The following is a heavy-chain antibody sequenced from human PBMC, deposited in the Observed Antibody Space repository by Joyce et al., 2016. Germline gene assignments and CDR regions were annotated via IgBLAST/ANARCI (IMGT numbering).Heavy chain of an antibody. J-gene: IGHJ4*02. CDR2: IDPSDSYT. CDR1: GYSFTNYW. Sequence: EVQLVQSGAEVKKPGESLRISCKASGYSFTNYWISWVRQMPGKGLEWRGRIDPSDSYTTYSPSFQGHVTISADKSITTAYLQWSSLTASDTAIYYCARTPTGYGFGDPVYWGQGTLLTVSS. V-gene: IGHV5-10-1*01. D-gene: IGHD5-18*01. CDR3: ARTPTGYGFGDPVY.